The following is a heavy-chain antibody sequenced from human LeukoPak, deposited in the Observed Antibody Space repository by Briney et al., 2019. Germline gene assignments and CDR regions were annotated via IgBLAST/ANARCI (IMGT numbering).Heavy chain of an antibody. D-gene: IGHD4-17*01. CDR3: ARDRRPTIYGGLDS. Sequence: PGGSLRLSCAASGFTFSDYYMSWIRQAPGKGLEWVANIKHDGSDSFYVDSVKGRFTISRDNSENSLYLQMHSLRVEDTAMYFCARDRRPTIYGGLDSWGQGTLVTVSS. J-gene: IGHJ4*02. V-gene: IGHV3-7*01. CDR2: IKHDGSDS. CDR1: GFTFSDYY.